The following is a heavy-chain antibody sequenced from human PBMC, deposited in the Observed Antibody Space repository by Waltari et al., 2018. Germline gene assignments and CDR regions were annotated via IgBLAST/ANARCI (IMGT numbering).Heavy chain of an antibody. CDR1: GGSISSYY. Sequence: QVQLQESGPGLVKPSETLSLTCTVSGGSISSYYWSWIRQPPGKGLEWIGYIYYSGSTNYNPSLKSRVTISVDTSKNQFSLKLSSVTAADTAVYYCASSGGRITIFGVVKSAFDIWGQGTMVTVSS. J-gene: IGHJ3*02. V-gene: IGHV4-59*01. CDR2: IYYSGST. D-gene: IGHD3-3*01. CDR3: ASSGGRITIFGVVKSAFDI.